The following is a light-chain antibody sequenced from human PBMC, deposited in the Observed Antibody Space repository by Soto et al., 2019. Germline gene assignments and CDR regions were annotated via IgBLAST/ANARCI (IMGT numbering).Light chain of an antibody. Sequence: QSVLTQPPSASGTPGQRVTISCSGSSSNIGSNTVNWYQQLPGTAPKLLIYSNNQRPSGAADRFSGSKSGTSASLAISGLQSEDEADYYCAAWDDSLTVVFGGGTKLTVL. CDR3: AAWDDSLTVV. CDR1: SSNIGSNT. J-gene: IGLJ2*01. CDR2: SNN. V-gene: IGLV1-44*01.